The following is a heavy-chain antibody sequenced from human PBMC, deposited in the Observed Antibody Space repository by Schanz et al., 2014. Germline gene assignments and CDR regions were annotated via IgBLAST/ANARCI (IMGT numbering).Heavy chain of an antibody. D-gene: IGHD5-12*01. CDR2: INTADTT. Sequence: VQLVESGGDLVQPGGSPRLSCAGSGVDLSGNALHWVRQAPGKGLEWVSAINTADTTYYADSVKGRFTVSRDNSKNTVYLHMNSLRDEDTAVYYCAKDMNREATAPESWGQGTLVVVSS. CDR1: GVDLSGNA. CDR3: AKDMNREATAPES. J-gene: IGHJ5*02. V-gene: IGHV3-23*04.